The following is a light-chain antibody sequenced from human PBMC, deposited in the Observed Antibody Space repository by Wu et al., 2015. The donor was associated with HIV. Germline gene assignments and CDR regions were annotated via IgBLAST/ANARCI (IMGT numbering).Light chain of an antibody. CDR3: QQXNDWPLT. Sequence: IVMTQSPDTLSVSPGERVTLSCRASQSVNNFLAWYQQKPGQAPRLLIYDASTRATGVPARFSGSGSGTEFTLTISSMQSEDFAIYHCQQXNDWPLTFGGGTKVEVK. CDR1: QSVNNF. CDR2: DAS. J-gene: IGKJ4*01. V-gene: IGKV3-15*01.